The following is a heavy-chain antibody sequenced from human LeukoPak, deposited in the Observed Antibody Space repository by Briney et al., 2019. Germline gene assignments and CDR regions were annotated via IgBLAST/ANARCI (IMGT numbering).Heavy chain of an antibody. CDR2: ISYDGSNK. J-gene: IGHJ6*03. Sequence: PGGSLRLSCAASGFTFSSYGMHWVRQAPGKGLEWVAVISYDGSNKYYADSVKGRFTISRDNAKNSLYLQMNSLRAEDTAVYYCARVQYTRTYYYYYMDVWGKGTTVTVSS. V-gene: IGHV3-30*03. CDR1: GFTFSSYG. CDR3: ARVQYTRTYYYYYMDV. D-gene: IGHD4-11*01.